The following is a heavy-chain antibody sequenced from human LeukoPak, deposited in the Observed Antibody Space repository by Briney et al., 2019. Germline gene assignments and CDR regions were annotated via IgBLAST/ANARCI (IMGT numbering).Heavy chain of an antibody. D-gene: IGHD3-22*01. J-gene: IGHJ4*02. CDR2: INSDGSST. CDR1: GFTFSSYW. V-gene: IGHV3-74*01. Sequence: GGSLRLSCAASGFTFSSYWMHWVRQAPGKGLVWVSRINSDGSSTSYADSVKGRFTISRDNAKNTLYLQMNSLRAEDTAVYYCARETYYYDSSGYAGGDYFDYWGQGTLVTVSS. CDR3: ARETYYYDSSGYAGGDYFDY.